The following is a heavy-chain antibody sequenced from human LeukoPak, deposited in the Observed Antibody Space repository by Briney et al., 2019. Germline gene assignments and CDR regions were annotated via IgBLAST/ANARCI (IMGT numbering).Heavy chain of an antibody. Sequence: SETLSLTCTVSGGSISNYYWSWIRQPPGKGLEWIGYIYYSGSPNYNPSLKSRVTISVDTSKNQFSLKLSSVTAADTAVYYCAREDYAYFDYWGQGTLVTVSS. CDR3: AREDYAYFDY. CDR1: GGSISNYY. CDR2: IYYSGSP. D-gene: IGHD4-17*01. V-gene: IGHV4-59*01. J-gene: IGHJ4*02.